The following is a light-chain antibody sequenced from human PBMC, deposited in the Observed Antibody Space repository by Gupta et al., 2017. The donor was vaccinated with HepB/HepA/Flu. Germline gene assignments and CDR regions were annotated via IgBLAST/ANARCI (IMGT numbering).Light chain of an antibody. CDR1: QSVSSY. Sequence: EIVLTKSPATLSLSPGERATLSCRASQSVSSYLAWYKHKPGQAPRLLIYDASNRDNGIQARFSGSGCGKDLSLTISSREQEDFAGYYCQQRSNWPPVTFGRGTXVDIK. J-gene: IGKJ4*01. CDR2: DAS. CDR3: QQRSNWPPVT. V-gene: IGKV3-11*01.